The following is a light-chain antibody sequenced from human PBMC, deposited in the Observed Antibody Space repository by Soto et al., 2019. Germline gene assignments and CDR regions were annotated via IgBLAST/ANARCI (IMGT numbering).Light chain of an antibody. V-gene: IGKV1-5*01. CDR1: QFISTW. J-gene: IGKJ1*01. CDR3: QQYNTYPWT. Sequence: DIQMTQSPSNLSASVGDRVTITCRSSQFISTWMAWYQQKPGKAPKLLISEDSSRDNGVPSRFSGDVSGTDFTLTISTLQPDEFATYYCQQYNTYPWTFGQGTKLEIK. CDR2: EDS.